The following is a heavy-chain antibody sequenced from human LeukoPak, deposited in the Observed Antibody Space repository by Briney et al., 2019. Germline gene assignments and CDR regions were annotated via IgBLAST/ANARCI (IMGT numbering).Heavy chain of an antibody. J-gene: IGHJ4*02. Sequence: GGSLRLSCAASGFTFSSYAMHWVRQAPGKGLEYVSAISSNGGSTYYANSVKGRFTISRDNSKNTLYLQMGSLRAEDMAVYYCARGGWATALLDYWGQGTLVTVSS. CDR3: ARGGWATALLDY. CDR2: ISSNGGST. V-gene: IGHV3-64*01. D-gene: IGHD5-24*01. CDR1: GFTFSSYA.